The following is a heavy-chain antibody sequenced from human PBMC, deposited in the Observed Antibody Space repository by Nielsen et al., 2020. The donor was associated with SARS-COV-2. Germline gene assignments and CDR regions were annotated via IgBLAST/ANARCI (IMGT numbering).Heavy chain of an antibody. CDR2: IFDSGST. J-gene: IGHJ4*02. CDR1: GAPISSSHW. V-gene: IGHV4-4*02. D-gene: IGHD4-11*01. CDR3: ARDLRGSNLYYFDY. Sequence: GSLRLSCAVSGAPISSSHWWSWVRQPPGKGLEWIGEIFDSGSTYYNPSLKSRVTISVDTSKNQFSLKLSSVTAADTAVYYCARDLRGSNLYYFDYWGQGTLVTVSS.